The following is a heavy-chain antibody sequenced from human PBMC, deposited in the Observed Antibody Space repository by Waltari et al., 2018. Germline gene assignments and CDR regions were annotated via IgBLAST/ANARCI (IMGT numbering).Heavy chain of an antibody. CDR3: ARWSPSGPNANAFDI. J-gene: IGHJ3*02. D-gene: IGHD1-26*01. CDR2: INAGNGKT. V-gene: IGHV1-3*03. Sequence: QVQLVQSGAVVTKPGASVKVSCTASGYTFTSYAMHWVRQAPGQRLEWMGWINAGNGKTKNSQEFQGRETITRDTSASTAYMELSSRRSEDMAVYYCARWSPSGPNANAFDIWGQGTMVIVSS. CDR1: GYTFTSYA.